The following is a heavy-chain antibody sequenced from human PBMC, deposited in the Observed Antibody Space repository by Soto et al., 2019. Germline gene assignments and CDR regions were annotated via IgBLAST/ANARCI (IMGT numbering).Heavy chain of an antibody. Sequence: GGSLRLSCAASGFTFSSYEMNWVRQAPGKGLEWVSYISSSGSTIYYADSVKGRFTISRDNAKNSLYLQMNSLRAEDTAVYYCARESSIAARPYYFDYWGQGTLVTVSS. D-gene: IGHD6-6*01. J-gene: IGHJ4*02. CDR1: GFTFSSYE. CDR3: ARESSIAARPYYFDY. V-gene: IGHV3-48*03. CDR2: ISSSGSTI.